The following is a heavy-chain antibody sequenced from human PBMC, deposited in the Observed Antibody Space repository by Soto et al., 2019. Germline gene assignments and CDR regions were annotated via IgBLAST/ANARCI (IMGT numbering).Heavy chain of an antibody. D-gene: IGHD5-18*01. V-gene: IGHV3-33*01. Sequence: PGGSLRFSCAASGFTFSSYGMHWVRQAPGKGLEWVAVIWYDGSNKYYADSVKGRFTISRDNSKNTLYLQMNSLRAEDTAVYYCARDSQPWIQLWFPPLDYYYYGMDVWGQGTTVTVSS. CDR3: ARDSQPWIQLWFPPLDYYYYGMDV. CDR1: GFTFSSYG. CDR2: IWYDGSNK. J-gene: IGHJ6*02.